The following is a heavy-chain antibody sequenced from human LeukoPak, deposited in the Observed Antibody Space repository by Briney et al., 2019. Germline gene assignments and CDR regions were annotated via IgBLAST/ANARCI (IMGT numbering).Heavy chain of an antibody. CDR2: ISYDGSNK. V-gene: IGHV3-30-3*01. CDR1: GFTFSSYA. CDR3: ARSITQVGGI. D-gene: IGHD3-16*01. Sequence: GGSLRLSCAASGFTFSSYAMHWVRQAPGKGLEWVAVISYDGSNKYYADSVKGRFTISRDNAKNSLYLQMNSLRAEDTAVYYCARSITQVGGIWGQGTMVTVSS. J-gene: IGHJ3*02.